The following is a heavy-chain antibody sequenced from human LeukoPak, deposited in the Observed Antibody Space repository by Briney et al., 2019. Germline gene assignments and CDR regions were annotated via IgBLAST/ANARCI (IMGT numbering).Heavy chain of an antibody. CDR2: IYYSGST. CDR1: GGSISSSNYH. D-gene: IGHD3-22*01. V-gene: IGHV4-39*01. Sequence: SETLSLTCTVSGGSISSSNYHWGWIRQPPGKGLEWIRSIYYSGSTYYNPSLKSRVTISVDTSKNQFSLKLSSVTAADTAVYYCARTNYYDSSAYYSFDYWGQGTLVTVSS. J-gene: IGHJ4*02. CDR3: ARTNYYDSSAYYSFDY.